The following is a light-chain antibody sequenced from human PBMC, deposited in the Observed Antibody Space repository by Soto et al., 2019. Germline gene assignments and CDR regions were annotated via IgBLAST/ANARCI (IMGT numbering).Light chain of an antibody. CDR2: EVI. V-gene: IGLV2-18*02. Sequence: QSALTQPPSVSGSPGQSVTISCTGTSSDVGGYYRVSWYQQPPGSAPKLMIYEVINRPAGVPDRFSGSKSGNTASLTISGLLADDEGTYYCTSYTSTGALIFGGGTQLTVL. J-gene: IGLJ2*01. CDR3: TSYTSTGALI. CDR1: SSDVGGYYR.